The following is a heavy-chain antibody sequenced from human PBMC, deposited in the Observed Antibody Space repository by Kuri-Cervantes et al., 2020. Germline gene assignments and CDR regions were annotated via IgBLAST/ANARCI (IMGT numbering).Heavy chain of an antibody. V-gene: IGHV1-8*02. D-gene: IGHD3-10*01. CDR2: MNPNSGNT. Sequence: ASVKVSCKASGYTFTSYDINWARQATGQGLEWMGWMNPNSGNTGYAQKFQGRVTMTRNTSISTAYMELSSLRSEDTAVYYCARLSSYYGSGSYETEDYWGQGTLVTVSS. J-gene: IGHJ4*02. CDR3: ARLSSYYGSGSYETEDY. CDR1: GYTFTSYD.